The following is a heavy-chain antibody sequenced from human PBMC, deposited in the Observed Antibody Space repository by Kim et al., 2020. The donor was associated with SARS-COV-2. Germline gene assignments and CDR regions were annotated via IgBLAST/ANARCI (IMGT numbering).Heavy chain of an antibody. V-gene: IGHV3-15*01. CDR3: TTSRGAEYCTGGVCYVAAACIAGDYFDY. J-gene: IGHJ4*02. D-gene: IGHD2-8*02. CDR2: IKSKTDGGTT. Sequence: GGSLRLSCAASGFTFSNAWMSWVRQAPGKGLEWVGRIKSKTDGGTTDYAAPVKGRFTISRDDSKNTLYLQMNSLKTEDTAVYYCTTSRGAEYCTGGVCYVAAACIAGDYFDYWGQGTLVTVSS. CDR1: GFTFSNAW.